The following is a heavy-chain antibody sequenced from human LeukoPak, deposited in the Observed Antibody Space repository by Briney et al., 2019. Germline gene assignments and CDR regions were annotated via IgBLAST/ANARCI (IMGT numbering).Heavy chain of an antibody. CDR1: GLSFSEYW. V-gene: IGHV3-74*01. J-gene: IGHJ4*02. D-gene: IGHD3-16*01. Sequence: GGSLRLSCVVSGLSFSEYWMHWVRQAPGKGLVWVARSNLHGTAVDYADSVKGRFTISRDNANNTLFLQMNSLRAEDTVVYYCASAFTYVRLGDHWGQGTLVTVSS. CDR3: ASAFTYVRLGDH. CDR2: SNLHGTAV.